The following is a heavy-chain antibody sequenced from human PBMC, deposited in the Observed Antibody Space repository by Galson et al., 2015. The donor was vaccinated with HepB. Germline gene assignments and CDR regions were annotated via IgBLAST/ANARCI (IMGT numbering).Heavy chain of an antibody. D-gene: IGHD5-12*01. CDR2: TYYRSKWYK. Sequence: CAISGDSVSSTTAAWNWLRQSPSRGLEWLGRTYYRSKWYKDYAISVKSRISINPDTSKNQLSLQLKSVTPEDTAVYFCARAPGREESGYDTDAFDLWGQGTMVTVSS. CDR3: ARAPGREESGYDTDAFDL. J-gene: IGHJ3*01. CDR1: GDSVSSTTAA. V-gene: IGHV6-1*01.